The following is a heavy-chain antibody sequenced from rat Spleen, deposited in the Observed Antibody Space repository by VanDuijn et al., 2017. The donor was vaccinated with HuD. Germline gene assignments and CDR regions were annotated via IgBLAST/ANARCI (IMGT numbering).Heavy chain of an antibody. CDR1: GFTFRNYG. CDR2: ISYDGSRT. D-gene: IGHD3-8*01. Sequence: EVQLVESGGGLVQPGRSMKLSCAASGFTFRNYGMAWVRQAPKKGLEWVAYISYDGSRTYYRDSVKGRFTISRDNAKSTLYLQMDSLGSEDTATYYCARHGHPSYFDYWGQGVMVTVSS. CDR3: ARHGHPSYFDY. J-gene: IGHJ2*01. V-gene: IGHV5-29*01.